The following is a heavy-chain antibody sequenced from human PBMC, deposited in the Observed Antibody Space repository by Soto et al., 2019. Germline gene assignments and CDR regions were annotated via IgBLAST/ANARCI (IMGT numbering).Heavy chain of an antibody. J-gene: IGHJ4*02. CDR3: VRGQDQYNTLTYGYYAQ. CDR2: INSDGSMT. Sequence: EVQLVESGGGLVQPGGSLRLSCAASGFTCSRYWMHWVRQAPGEGLMWVSRINSDGSMTSYADSVKGRFTISRDNAKNPVYLHMNSLRAEDTARYSCVRGQDQYNTLTYGYYAQWGQGTLVTVSS. V-gene: IGHV3-74*01. D-gene: IGHD4-17*01. CDR1: GFTCSRYW.